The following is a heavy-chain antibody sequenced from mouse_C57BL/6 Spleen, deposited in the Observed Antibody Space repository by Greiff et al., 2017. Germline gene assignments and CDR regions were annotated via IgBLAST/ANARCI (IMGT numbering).Heavy chain of an antibody. CDR1: GFTFSDYG. J-gene: IGHJ2*01. CDR3: ARPEDDYFDY. V-gene: IGHV5-17*01. CDR2: ISSGSSTI. Sequence: DVQLQESGGGLVKPGGSLKLSCAASGFTFSDYGMHWVRQAPEKGLEWVAYISSGSSTIYYADTVKGRFTISRDNAKNTLFLQMTSLRSEDTAMYYCARPEDDYFDYWGQGTTLTVSS.